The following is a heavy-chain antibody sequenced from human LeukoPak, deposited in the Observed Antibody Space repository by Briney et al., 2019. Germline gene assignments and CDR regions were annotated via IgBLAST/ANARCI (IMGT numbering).Heavy chain of an antibody. CDR3: VASMQAAAIPAFDS. CDR2: INPKNGGT. Sequence: ASVKVFCKASGYNFAHNIHWVRQAPGQGHEFMGWINPKNGGTKYAQNFQGRVTMTRDTSISTVYMELSSLGSDDTAVYYCVASMQAAAIPAFDSWGQGTLVTVSS. V-gene: IGHV1-2*02. D-gene: IGHD5-24*01. CDR1: GYNFAHN. J-gene: IGHJ4*02.